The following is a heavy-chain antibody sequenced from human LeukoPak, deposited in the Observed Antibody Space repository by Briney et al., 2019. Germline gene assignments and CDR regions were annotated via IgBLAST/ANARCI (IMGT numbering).Heavy chain of an antibody. V-gene: IGHV3-23*01. D-gene: IGHD3-3*01. CDR2: IGGSGEST. CDR1: GFTFSSYG. CDR3: AKAIFGVVIRYLFDY. J-gene: IGHJ4*02. Sequence: GGTLRLSCEASGFTFSSYGMGWVRQAPGKGLEWVASIGGSGESTYYADSVKGRFTISRDNSKNTLYLQMNSLRAEDTAVYYCAKAIFGVVIRYLFDYWGQGTLVTVSS.